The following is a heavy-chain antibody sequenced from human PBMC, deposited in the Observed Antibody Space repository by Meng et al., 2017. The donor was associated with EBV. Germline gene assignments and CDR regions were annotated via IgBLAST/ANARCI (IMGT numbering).Heavy chain of an antibody. D-gene: IGHD3-10*01. CDR1: GGTFRSDA. J-gene: IGHJ4*02. Sequence: QVQLVQAGAEVKKAGSSVKGSCKTSGGTFRSDAVSWVRQAPGQGLEWMGGLIPMSDAPYYAQKFQDRVTITADESTSTHYMDLSGLRSEDTAVYYCASESGRGFTPDYWGQGTLVTVSS. V-gene: IGHV1-69*01. CDR2: LIPMSDAP. CDR3: ASESGRGFTPDY.